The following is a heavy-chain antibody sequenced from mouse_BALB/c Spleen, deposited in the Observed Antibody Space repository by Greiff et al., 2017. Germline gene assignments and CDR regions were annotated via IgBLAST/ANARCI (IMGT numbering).Heavy chain of an antibody. J-gene: IGHJ4*01. Sequence: VQLVESGAELSKPGASVKMSCKASGYTFTSYWMHWVKQRPGQGLEWIGYINPSTGYTEYNQKFKDKATLTADKSSSTAYMQLSSLTSEDSAVYYCASLYYGYAMDYWGQGTSVTVSS. CDR1: GYTFTSYW. D-gene: IGHD1-1*01. CDR2: INPSTGYT. V-gene: IGHV1-7*01. CDR3: ASLYYGYAMDY.